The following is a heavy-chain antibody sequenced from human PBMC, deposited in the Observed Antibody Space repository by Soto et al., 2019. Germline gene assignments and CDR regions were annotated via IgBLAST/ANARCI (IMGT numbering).Heavy chain of an antibody. CDR3: ARPLGYCSSTICSPIDY. V-gene: IGHV5-51*01. D-gene: IGHD2-2*01. J-gene: IGHJ4*02. CDR1: GYSFTTYW. Sequence: GESLKISCKGSGYSFTTYWIGWVRQMPGKGLEWMGIIYPGDSDPIYSPSFQGQVTISVDKSISTAYLQWSSLKASDTAMYYCARPLGYCSSTICSPIDYWGQGTLVTVSS. CDR2: IYPGDSDP.